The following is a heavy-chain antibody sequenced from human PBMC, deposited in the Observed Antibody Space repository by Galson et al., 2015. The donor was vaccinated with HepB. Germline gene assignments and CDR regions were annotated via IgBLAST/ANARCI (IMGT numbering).Heavy chain of an antibody. J-gene: IGHJ4*02. Sequence: PLRLSCAAHGFTFSSYGMHWVRQAPGKGLEWVAVISYDGSNKYYADSVKGRFTISRDNSKNTLYLQMNSLRAEDTAVYYCAANYGDNAGYWGQGTLVTVSS. CDR1: GFTFSSYG. CDR2: ISYDGSNK. V-gene: IGHV3-30*03. CDR3: AANYGDNAGY. D-gene: IGHD4-17*01.